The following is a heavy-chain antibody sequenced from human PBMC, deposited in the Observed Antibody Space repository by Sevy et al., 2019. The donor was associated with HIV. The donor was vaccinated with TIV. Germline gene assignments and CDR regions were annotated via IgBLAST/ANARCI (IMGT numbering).Heavy chain of an antibody. CDR2: FDPEDGET. Sequence: ASVKVSCKVSGYTLTELSMHWVRQAPGKGLEWMGGFDPEDGETIYAQKFQGRVTMTEDTSTDTAYMELSSLRSEDTAVYYCATEAMVRAVTTACMDVWGQGTTVTVSS. V-gene: IGHV1-24*01. J-gene: IGHJ6*02. D-gene: IGHD3-10*01. CDR1: GYTLTELS. CDR3: ATEAMVRAVTTACMDV.